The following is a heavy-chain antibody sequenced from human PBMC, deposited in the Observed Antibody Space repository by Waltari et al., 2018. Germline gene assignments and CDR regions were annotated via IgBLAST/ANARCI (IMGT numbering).Heavy chain of an antibody. D-gene: IGHD3-22*01. J-gene: IGHJ4*02. CDR3: AKDFGSSGFYSRFAY. CDR2: ISGGGGST. Sequence: EVQLLESGGGLVQPGGSLRLSCAASGFTFSTYAMSWVRQAPGKGLEWVSTISGGGGSTYYADSVKGRFTISRDNSKNTLYLQMNSLRAEDTALYYCAKDFGSSGFYSRFAYWGQGTLVTVSS. V-gene: IGHV3-23*01. CDR1: GFTFSTYA.